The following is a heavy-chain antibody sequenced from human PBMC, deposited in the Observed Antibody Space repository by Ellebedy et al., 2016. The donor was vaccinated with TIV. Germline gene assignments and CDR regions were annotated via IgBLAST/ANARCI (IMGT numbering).Heavy chain of an antibody. V-gene: IGHV1-2*02. Sequence: AASVKVSCKASGYSFTGYYIHWVRQAPGQGLEWMGWINPDRGDTKYPQSFQVRVSMTRDTSSSTAYMELSGLTSDDTAIYYCAKDRFPYYDSSGTTGYFDCWGQGTLVTGSS. D-gene: IGHD3-22*01. CDR1: GYSFTGYY. J-gene: IGHJ4*02. CDR2: INPDRGDT. CDR3: AKDRFPYYDSSGTTGYFDC.